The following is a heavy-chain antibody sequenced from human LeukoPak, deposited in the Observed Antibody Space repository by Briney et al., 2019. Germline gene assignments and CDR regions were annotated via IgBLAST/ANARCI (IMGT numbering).Heavy chain of an antibody. CDR1: GGSISSYY. V-gene: IGHV4-59*08. D-gene: IGHD6-25*01. Sequence: SETLSLTCTVSGGSISSYYWSWIRQPPGKELEWIGYFHYSGTTNYNPSLKSRVTISVDTSKNQFSLKLRFVTAADTAVYYCARTYSSGAFDIWGQGTMVTVSS. CDR2: FHYSGTT. CDR3: ARTYSSGAFDI. J-gene: IGHJ3*02.